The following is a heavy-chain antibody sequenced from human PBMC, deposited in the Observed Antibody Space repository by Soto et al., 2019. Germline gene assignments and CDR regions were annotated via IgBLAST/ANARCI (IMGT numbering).Heavy chain of an antibody. Sequence: GGSLRLSCVASGLPVAGSYMAWVRQAPGKGLEWASVIYNDGTTYYSQSVEGRFTISRDTSKNTLYLQMDRLRDEDTAVYYCVRPLPSGQTHARDVWGQGTTVTV. CDR2: IYNDGTT. CDR3: VRPLPSGQTHARDV. CDR1: GLPVAGSY. D-gene: IGHD3-10*01. V-gene: IGHV3-53*01. J-gene: IGHJ6*02.